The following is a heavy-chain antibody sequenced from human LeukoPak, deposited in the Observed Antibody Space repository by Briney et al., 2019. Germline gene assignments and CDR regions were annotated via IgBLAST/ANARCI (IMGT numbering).Heavy chain of an antibody. CDR2: INPSGGST. D-gene: IGHD2-15*01. V-gene: IGHV1-46*01. CDR3: ARATPGGYCSGGSCYSDSSVDY. CDR1: GYTFTGYY. Sequence: ASVKVSCKASGYTFTGYYMHWVRQAPGQGLEWMGIINPSGGSTSYAQKFQGRVTMTRDMSTSTVYMELSSLRSEDTAVYYCARATPGGYCSGGSCYSDSSVDYWGQGTLVTVSS. J-gene: IGHJ4*02.